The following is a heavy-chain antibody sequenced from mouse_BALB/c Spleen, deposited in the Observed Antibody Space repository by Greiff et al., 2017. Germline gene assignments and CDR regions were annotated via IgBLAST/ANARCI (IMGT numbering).Heavy chain of an antibody. CDR2: IRSNDNNHAT. V-gene: IGHV6-6*01. Sequence: EVQLLESGGGLVQPGGSMKLSCAASGFTFSDSWMHWVRQSPGKGLEWVAEIRSNDNNHATYYAVSVKGRFTISTANSKSRVYLQMISLSAEDTGIYYCTRWDLYFDVWGEGTTVTVSS. CDR3: TRWDLYFDV. CDR1: GFTFSDSW. J-gene: IGHJ1*01.